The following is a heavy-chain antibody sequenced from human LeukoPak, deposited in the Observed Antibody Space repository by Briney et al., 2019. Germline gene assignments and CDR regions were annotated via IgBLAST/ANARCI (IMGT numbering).Heavy chain of an antibody. CDR2: IYYTGST. CDR3: ARGTNIIVVPINYFDH. D-gene: IGHD2-15*01. CDR1: GGSISSYY. J-gene: IGHJ4*02. V-gene: IGHV4-59*12. Sequence: SETLSLTCTVSGGSISSYYWSWIRQPPGKGLEWIGYIYYTGSTYYNPSLKSRVTISVDRSQNQLSLKLSSVTAADTAVYYCARGTNIIVVPINYFDHWGQGTLVTVSS.